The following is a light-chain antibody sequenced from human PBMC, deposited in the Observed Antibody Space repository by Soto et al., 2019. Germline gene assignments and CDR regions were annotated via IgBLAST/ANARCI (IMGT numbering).Light chain of an antibody. V-gene: IGKV3-20*01. CDR1: QSVSNNY. CDR3: QQLNSYPRT. J-gene: IGKJ1*01. Sequence: IVLIQSPATLSLYPGERATLSCRASQSVSNNYLAWYQQKPGQAPRLLIYGASSRATGIPDRFSGSGSGTDFTLTISRLEPEDFATYYCQQLNSYPRTFGQGTKVDI. CDR2: GAS.